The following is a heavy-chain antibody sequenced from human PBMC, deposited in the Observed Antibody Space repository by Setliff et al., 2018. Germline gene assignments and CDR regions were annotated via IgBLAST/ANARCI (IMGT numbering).Heavy chain of an antibody. V-gene: IGHV4-61*02. CDR3: ASTDWGWGYYFDY. CDR1: GGSISSGPYY. CDR2: LYSSGST. Sequence: KASETLSLTCTVSGGSISSGPYYWNWFRQPAGKGLEWIGRLYSSGSTNYNPPLKSRVTISVDTSKNQFSLKLSSVTAADTAVYYCASTDWGWGYYFDYWGQGTLVTVSS. D-gene: IGHD7-27*01. J-gene: IGHJ4*02.